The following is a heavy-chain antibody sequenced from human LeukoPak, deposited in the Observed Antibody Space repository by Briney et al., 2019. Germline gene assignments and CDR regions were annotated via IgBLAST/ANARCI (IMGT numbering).Heavy chain of an antibody. Sequence: ASVKVSCKASGGTFSSYAISWVRQAPGQGLEWMGGIIPIFGTADYAQKFQGRVTITADKSTSTAYMELSSLRSEDTAVYYCASNWNHRTPFDYWGQGTLVTVSS. CDR3: ASNWNHRTPFDY. V-gene: IGHV1-69*06. CDR1: GGTFSSYA. D-gene: IGHD1-14*01. J-gene: IGHJ4*02. CDR2: IIPIFGTA.